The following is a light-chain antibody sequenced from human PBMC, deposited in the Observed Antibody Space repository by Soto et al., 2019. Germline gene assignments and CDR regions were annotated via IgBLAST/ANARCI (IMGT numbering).Light chain of an antibody. CDR2: GAS. V-gene: IGKV1-27*01. Sequence: DIQMTQSPSSLSASVGDRVTITCRASQAISNFLVWFQQKPGKVPSLLIYGASTLQSGVPSRFSGSGSGTDFTLTISSLQPEDVAIYFCQKYNSAPFTLGPGTTVDIK. CDR1: QAISNF. J-gene: IGKJ3*01. CDR3: QKYNSAPFT.